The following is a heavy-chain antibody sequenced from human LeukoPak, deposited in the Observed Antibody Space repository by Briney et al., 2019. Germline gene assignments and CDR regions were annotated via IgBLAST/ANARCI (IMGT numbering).Heavy chain of an antibody. J-gene: IGHJ4*02. V-gene: IGHV4-39*01. Sequence: SETLSLTCTVSGGSISSSSYYWGWIRQPPGKGLEWIGSIYYSGSTYYNPSLKSRVTISVDTSKNQFSLKLSSVTAADTAVYYCAKQGSSAYYPLFYWGQGTLVTVSS. CDR3: AKQGSSAYYPLFY. CDR1: GGSISSSSYY. CDR2: IYYSGST. D-gene: IGHD3-22*01.